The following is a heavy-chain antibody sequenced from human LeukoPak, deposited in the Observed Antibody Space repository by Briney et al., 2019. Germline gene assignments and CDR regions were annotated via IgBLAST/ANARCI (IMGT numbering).Heavy chain of an antibody. D-gene: IGHD3-9*01. J-gene: IGHJ4*02. V-gene: IGHV4-39*01. CDR1: GGSISSSSYY. CDR2: IYYSGST. CDR3: ARAYYDSSFNN. Sequence: SETLSLTCTVSGGSISSSSYYWGWIRQPPGKGLEWIGSIYYSGSTYYNPSLKSRVTISVDTSKNQFSLKLSSVTAADTAVYYCARAYYDSSFNNWGQGTLVTVSS.